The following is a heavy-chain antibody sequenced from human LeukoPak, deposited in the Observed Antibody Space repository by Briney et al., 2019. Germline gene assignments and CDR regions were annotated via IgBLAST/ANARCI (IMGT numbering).Heavy chain of an antibody. Sequence: SETLSLTCAVYGGSFSGYYWSWIRQPPGKGLEWIGEINHSGSTNYNPSLKSRVTISVDTSKNQFSLKLSSVTAADTAVYYCARHRRLRLWFGGDNWFDPWGQGTLVTVSS. CDR3: ARHRRLRLWFGGDNWFDP. CDR1: GGSFSGYY. J-gene: IGHJ5*02. D-gene: IGHD3-10*01. CDR2: INHSGST. V-gene: IGHV4-34*01.